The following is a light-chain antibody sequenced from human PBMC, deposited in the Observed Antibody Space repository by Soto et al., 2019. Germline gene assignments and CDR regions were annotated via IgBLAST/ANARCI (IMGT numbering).Light chain of an antibody. V-gene: IGKV1-5*01. CDR2: DAS. CDR1: QRISSW. J-gene: IGKJ1*01. Sequence: DIQMTQSPSTLSASVGDRVTITCRASQRISSWLAWYQQRPVKAPKLLIYDASSLESGVPSRFSGSGSGIEFPLTLTSLKPDDFATYYCQQYNSYSWTFGQGTKVEIK. CDR3: QQYNSYSWT.